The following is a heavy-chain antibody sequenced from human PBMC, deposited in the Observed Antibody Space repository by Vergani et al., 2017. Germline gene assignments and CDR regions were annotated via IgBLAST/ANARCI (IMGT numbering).Heavy chain of an antibody. J-gene: IGHJ4*02. Sequence: QVQLQQWGAGLLKPSETLSLTCAVYGGSFSGYYWSWIRQPPGKGLEWIGEINHSGSTNYNPSLKSLVTISVDTSKNQFSLKLSSVTAADTAVYYCATTGYSYGRFDYWGQGTLVTVSS. CDR3: ATTGYSYGRFDY. CDR2: INHSGST. V-gene: IGHV4-34*01. D-gene: IGHD5-18*01. CDR1: GGSFSGYY.